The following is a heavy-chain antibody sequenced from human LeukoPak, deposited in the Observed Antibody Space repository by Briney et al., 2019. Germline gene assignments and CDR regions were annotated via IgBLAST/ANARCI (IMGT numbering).Heavy chain of an antibody. D-gene: IGHD2-2*01. CDR2: IVIGSGNT. J-gene: IGHJ6*03. Sequence: SVKVSCKGSGFTLTSSTMQRVRQPRAQRLEWVGWIVIGSGNTNYAHKFQERVTITRDMSTSTAYMELSSLRSEDTAVYYCAAASAYQTQRQGMRYYYFYYMDVWGKGTTVTVSS. V-gene: IGHV1-58*02. CDR3: AAASAYQTQRQGMRYYYFYYMDV. CDR1: GFTLTSST.